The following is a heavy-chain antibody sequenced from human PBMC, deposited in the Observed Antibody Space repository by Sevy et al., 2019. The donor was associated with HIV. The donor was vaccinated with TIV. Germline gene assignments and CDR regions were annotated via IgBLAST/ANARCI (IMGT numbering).Heavy chain of an antibody. J-gene: IGHJ4*02. CDR3: ARVVDTAMVIDY. CDR1: GGSFSGYY. CDR2: INHSGST. D-gene: IGHD5-18*01. Sequence: SETLSLTCAVYGGSFSGYYWSWIRQPPGKGLEWIGEINHSGSTNYNPSLKSRVTISVDTSKNQFSLKLSSVTAADTAVYYCARVVDTAMVIDYWGQRTLVTVSS. V-gene: IGHV4-34*01.